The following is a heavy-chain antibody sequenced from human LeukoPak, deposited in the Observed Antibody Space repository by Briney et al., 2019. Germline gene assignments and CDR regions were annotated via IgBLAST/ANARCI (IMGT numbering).Heavy chain of an antibody. CDR2: INPNSGGT. D-gene: IGHD3-10*01. CDR1: GYTFTGYY. CDR3: ARQSITMVRGRGWFDP. Sequence: ASVKVSCKASGYTFTGYYMHWVRQAPGQGLEWMRWINPNSGGTNYAQKFQGRVTMTRDTSISTAYMELSRLRSDDTAVYYCARQSITMVRGRGWFDPWGQGTLVTVSS. J-gene: IGHJ5*02. V-gene: IGHV1-2*02.